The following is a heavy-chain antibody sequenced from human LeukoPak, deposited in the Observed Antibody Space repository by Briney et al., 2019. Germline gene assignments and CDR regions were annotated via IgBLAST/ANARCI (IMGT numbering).Heavy chain of an antibody. J-gene: IGHJ6*03. Sequence: SETLSLTCTVSGGSISSSSYYWGWIRQPPGKGLEWIGSIYYSGSTYYNPSLKSRVTISVDTSKNQFSLKLSSVTAADTAVYYCARSSLIFFLGYYYYMDVWGKGTTVTVSS. V-gene: IGHV4-39*01. CDR3: ARSSLIFFLGYYYYMDV. D-gene: IGHD2/OR15-2a*01. CDR1: GGSISSSSYY. CDR2: IYYSGST.